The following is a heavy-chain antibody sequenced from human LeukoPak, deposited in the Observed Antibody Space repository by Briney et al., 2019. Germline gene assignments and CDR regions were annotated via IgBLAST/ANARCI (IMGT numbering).Heavy chain of an antibody. CDR3: ARSASPGVPAAIFFDY. V-gene: IGHV1-69*13. J-gene: IGHJ4*02. CDR2: IIPIFGTA. CDR1: GNSISNYA. Sequence: SVKVSCKASGNSISNYAVSWVRQAPGQGFEWMGGIIPIFGTANYAQKFQGRVTITADESTSTAYMELSSLRSEDTAVYYCARSASPGVPAAIFFDYWGQGTLVTVSS. D-gene: IGHD2-2*01.